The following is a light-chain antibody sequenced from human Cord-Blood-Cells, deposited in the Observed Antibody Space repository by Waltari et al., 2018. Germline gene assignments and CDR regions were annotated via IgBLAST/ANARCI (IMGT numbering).Light chain of an antibody. Sequence: QSALTQPASVSGSPGQSLPISCTGTSSAVGGHNYVSWYQQHPGKAPKLIIYDVSNRPAGVTNRFSGSKTGNTTSLTISRLQAEDEADYYCSSYTSSSTLVVFGGGTKLTVL. CDR3: SSYTSSSTLVV. CDR1: SSAVGGHNY. V-gene: IGLV2-14*03. J-gene: IGLJ2*01. CDR2: DVS.